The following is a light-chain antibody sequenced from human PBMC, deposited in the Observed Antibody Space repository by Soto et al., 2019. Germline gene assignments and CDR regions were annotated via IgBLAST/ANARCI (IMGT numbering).Light chain of an antibody. CDR1: QSLLNSNGYNY. CDR3: SLALQAALP. CDR2: LGS. Sequence: DIVVTQSPLSLPVTPGEPASISCRSSQSLLNSNGYNYLDWYLQKPGQSPQLLIYLGSNRASGVPDRFSGSGSGKDFTLKTSRVEAEDVGLYYCSLALQAALPFGQGTKVDIX. J-gene: IGKJ1*01. V-gene: IGKV2-28*01.